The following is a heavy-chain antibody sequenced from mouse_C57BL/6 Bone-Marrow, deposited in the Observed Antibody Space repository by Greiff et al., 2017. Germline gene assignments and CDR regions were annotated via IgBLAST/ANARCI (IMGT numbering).Heavy chain of an antibody. V-gene: IGHV14-4*01. Sequence: EVKLMESGAELVRPGASVKLSCTASGFNIKDDYMHWVKQRPEQGLEWIGWIDPENGDTEYASKFQGKATITADTSSNTAYLQLSSLTSEDTAVYYCTTVVDFDVWGTGTTVTVSS. CDR1: GFNIKDDY. J-gene: IGHJ1*03. CDR3: TTVVDFDV. D-gene: IGHD1-1*01. CDR2: IDPENGDT.